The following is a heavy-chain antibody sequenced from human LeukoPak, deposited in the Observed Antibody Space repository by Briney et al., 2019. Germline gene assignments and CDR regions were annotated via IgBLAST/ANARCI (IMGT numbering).Heavy chain of an antibody. J-gene: IGHJ4*02. V-gene: IGHV3-7*01. CDR1: GFLFDKFW. D-gene: IGHD4-17*01. CDR2: IKPDGSEK. Sequence: GGSLRLSCAASGFLFDKFWMSWVRQAPGKGLEWVANIKPDGSEKFYVDSVDGRFTISRDNAKNSLYLQMNSLRAEDTAVYYCARTYGDYVGFDYWGQGTLVTVSS. CDR3: ARTYGDYVGFDY.